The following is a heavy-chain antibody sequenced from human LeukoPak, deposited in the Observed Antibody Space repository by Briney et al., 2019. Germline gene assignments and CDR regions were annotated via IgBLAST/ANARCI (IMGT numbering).Heavy chain of an antibody. J-gene: IGHJ5*02. CDR3: ARGCSSWYSLCTENWFDP. V-gene: IGHV1-2*02. D-gene: IGHD6-13*01. Sequence: GASVKVSCKASGYTFTGYYMHWVRQAPGQGLEWMGWINPNSGGANYAQKFQGRVTMNRDTSISTSYMELSRLRSDDTAVYYCARGCSSWYSLCTENWFDPWGQGTLVTVSS. CDR1: GYTFTGYY. CDR2: INPNSGGA.